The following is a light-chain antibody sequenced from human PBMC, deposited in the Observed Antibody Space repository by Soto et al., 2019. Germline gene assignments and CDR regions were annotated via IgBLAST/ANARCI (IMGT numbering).Light chain of an antibody. CDR1: QSISGY. V-gene: IGKV1-39*01. J-gene: IGKJ3*01. Sequence: DIQMTQSPSSLSASVGDRVTITCRASQSISGYLNWYQQKPGKAPKLLIYAASTLQSGVPSRFSGSGSGTDFTLTISSLQPEDFATYYCQQSSSTLFTFGPGTSVDI. CDR3: QQSSSTLFT. CDR2: AAS.